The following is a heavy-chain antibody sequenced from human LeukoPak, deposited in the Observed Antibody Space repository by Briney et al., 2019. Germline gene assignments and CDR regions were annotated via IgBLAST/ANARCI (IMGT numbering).Heavy chain of an antibody. CDR1: GFTFSSYA. CDR2: ISGSSTIT. CDR3: ARDPRYCSGGSCLRFDY. D-gene: IGHD2-15*01. V-gene: IGHV3-48*02. Sequence: GGSLRLSCAASGFTFSSYAMSWVRQAPGKGLEWISYISGSSTITYYADSVKGRFTISRDNAKKSLYLELNSLRDDDTAVYYCARDPRYCSGGSCLRFDYWGQGTLVSVSS. J-gene: IGHJ4*02.